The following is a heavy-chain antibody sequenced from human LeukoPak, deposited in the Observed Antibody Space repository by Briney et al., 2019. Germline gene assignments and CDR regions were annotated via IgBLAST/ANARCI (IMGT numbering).Heavy chain of an antibody. CDR1: GYTFTSYG. CDR2: ISAYNGNT. Sequence: AASVKVSCKASGYTFTSYGISWVRQAPGQGLEWMGWISAYNGNTSYAQKLQGRVTMTTDTSTSTAYMELRSLRSDDTAVYYCARDLRYCSGGSCPYNWFDPWGQGTLVTVSS. D-gene: IGHD2-15*01. J-gene: IGHJ5*02. CDR3: ARDLRYCSGGSCPYNWFDP. V-gene: IGHV1-18*01.